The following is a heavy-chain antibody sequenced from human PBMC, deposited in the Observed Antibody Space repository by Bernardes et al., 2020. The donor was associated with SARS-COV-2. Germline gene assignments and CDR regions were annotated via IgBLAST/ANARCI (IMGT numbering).Heavy chain of an antibody. Sequence: SEPLSLTCAYDGSFNGYSWTWIRPPPGKGLEWLGEINHRGATYYSPSLKSRITVSLDRTKNHFSLKLTSVTAADTAVYYCATASYDSIWGTDDWAQGTLVTVSS. CDR2: INHRGAT. J-gene: IGHJ4*02. V-gene: IGHV4-34*01. D-gene: IGHD3-16*01. CDR1: DGSFNGYS. CDR3: ATASYDSIWGTDD.